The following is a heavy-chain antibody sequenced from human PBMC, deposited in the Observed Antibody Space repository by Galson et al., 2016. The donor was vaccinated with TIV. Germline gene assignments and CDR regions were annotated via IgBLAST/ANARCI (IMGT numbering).Heavy chain of an antibody. CDR1: GYTFTDSY. J-gene: IGHJ2*01. CDR2: INPDSGDS. D-gene: IGHD5-18*01. Sequence: SVKVSCKASGYTFTDSYIHWMRQAPGQGLEWMGWINPDSGDSDSAPKFEARVTLTRDKSISTAYMEVSRLTSEDTAVYYCARGYGVEVVPGASKGLFNLWGRGTLITVSS. CDR3: ARGYGVEVVPGASKGLFNL. V-gene: IGHV1-2*02.